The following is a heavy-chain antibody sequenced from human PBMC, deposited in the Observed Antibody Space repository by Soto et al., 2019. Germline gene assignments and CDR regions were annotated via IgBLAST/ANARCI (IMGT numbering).Heavy chain of an antibody. Sequence: EVQLLESGGGLVQPGGSLRLSCAASGFTFSSYAMTWVRQAPGKGLEWVSAISISGGSTYYADSVKGRFTISRDNSKNTLYLQMNSLRTEDTAVYYCAEDYDLPYWGQGTLVTVSS. CDR3: AEDYDLPY. CDR1: GFTFSSYA. D-gene: IGHD3-3*01. CDR2: ISISGGST. V-gene: IGHV3-23*01. J-gene: IGHJ4*02.